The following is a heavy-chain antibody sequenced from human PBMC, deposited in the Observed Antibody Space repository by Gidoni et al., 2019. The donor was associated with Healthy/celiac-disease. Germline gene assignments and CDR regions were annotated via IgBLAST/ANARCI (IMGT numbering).Heavy chain of an antibody. CDR3: AKDIEDGYIPYYFDY. CDR2: ISYDGSNK. V-gene: IGHV3-30*18. Sequence: QVQLVESGGGVVQPGRSLRLSCAASGFTFSSYGMHWVRQAPGKGLEWVAVISYDGSNKYYADSVKGRFTISRDNSKNTLYLQMNSLRAEDTAVYYCAKDIEDGYIPYYFDYWGQGTLVTVSS. CDR1: GFTFSSYG. D-gene: IGHD5-12*01. J-gene: IGHJ4*02.